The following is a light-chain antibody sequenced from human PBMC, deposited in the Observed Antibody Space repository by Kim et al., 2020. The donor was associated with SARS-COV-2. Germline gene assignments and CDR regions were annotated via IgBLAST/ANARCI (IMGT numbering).Light chain of an antibody. CDR2: DIF. J-gene: IGKJ2*01. V-gene: IGKV3-11*01. Sequence: NLLTQSPATLSLSPGERATLSCRASQSVDRYLAWYRQKPGQAPRLLIYDIFHRATGIPARFSGSGSGTDFTLTISSLEPEDFALYYCQERSKWPLYTFGQGTKLEI. CDR1: QSVDRY. CDR3: QERSKWPLYT.